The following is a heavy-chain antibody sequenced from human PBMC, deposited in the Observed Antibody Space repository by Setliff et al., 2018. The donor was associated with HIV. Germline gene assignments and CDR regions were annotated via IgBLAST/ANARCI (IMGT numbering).Heavy chain of an antibody. CDR3: ARHPPHDSTWPYYYYGMDV. J-gene: IGHJ6*02. D-gene: IGHD6-13*01. CDR2: IYATGST. CDR1: GGSINSYY. Sequence: PSETLSLTCTVSGGSINSYYWSWIRQPPGKGLEWIGYIYATGSTNYNPSLKGRVTVSVGTAKNQFSLRLSSVTAADTAVYYCARHPPHDSTWPYYYYGMDVWGQGTTVTVSS. V-gene: IGHV4-4*09.